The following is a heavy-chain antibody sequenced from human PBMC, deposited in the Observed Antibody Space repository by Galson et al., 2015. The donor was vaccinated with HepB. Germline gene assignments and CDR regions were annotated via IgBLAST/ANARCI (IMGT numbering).Heavy chain of an antibody. J-gene: IGHJ6*02. CDR3: ARDLFLSFGENSYGMDV. Sequence: SLRLSCAASGFTFSSYSMNWVRQAPGKGLEWVSSISSTSRYIYYADSVKGRFTISRDNAKNSLYLQMNSLRAEDTAVYYCARDLFLSFGENSYGMDVWGQGTTVTVSS. CDR1: GFTFSSYS. D-gene: IGHD3-10*01. CDR2: ISSTSRYI. V-gene: IGHV3-21*01.